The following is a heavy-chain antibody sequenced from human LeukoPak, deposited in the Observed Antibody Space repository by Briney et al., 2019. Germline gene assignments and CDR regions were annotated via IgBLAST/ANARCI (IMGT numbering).Heavy chain of an antibody. CDR2: IRSSSSDI. D-gene: IGHD6-6*01. CDR3: ARDQYSSSSLGY. CDR1: GFTFSSYW. V-gene: IGHV3-21*01. J-gene: IGHJ4*02. Sequence: GGSLRLSCAASGFTFSSYWMSWVRQAPGKGLEWVSYIRSSSSDIYYADSVKGRFTISRDNAKNSLYLQMNSLRAEDTAVYYCARDQYSSSSLGYWGQGTLVTVSS.